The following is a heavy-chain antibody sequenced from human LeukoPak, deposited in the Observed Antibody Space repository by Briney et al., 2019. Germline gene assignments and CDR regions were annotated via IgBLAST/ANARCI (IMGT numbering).Heavy chain of an antibody. CDR1: GYTFTGYY. CDR2: INPSSGGT. CDR3: ARVPSNSSSWSLFDY. V-gene: IGHV1-2*02. J-gene: IGHJ4*02. D-gene: IGHD6-13*01. Sequence: ASVKVSCKASGYTFTGYYMHWVRQAPGQGLEWMGWINPSSGGTNYAQKFQGRVTMTRDTSISTAYMELRRLRSDDTAVYYCARVPSNSSSWSLFDYWGQGTLVTVSS.